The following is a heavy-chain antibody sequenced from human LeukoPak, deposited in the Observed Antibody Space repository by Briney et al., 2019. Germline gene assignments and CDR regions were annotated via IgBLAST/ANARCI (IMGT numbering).Heavy chain of an antibody. CDR1: GFTFSSYG. V-gene: IGHV3-30*03. Sequence: PGGSLRLSCAASGFTFSSYGMHWVRQAPGKGLEWVAVISYDGSNKYYADSVKGRFTISRDNSKNTLYLQMNSLRAEDTAVYYCARDKGYSSGPVLENWGQGTLVTVSS. J-gene: IGHJ4*02. CDR3: ARDKGYSSGPVLEN. D-gene: IGHD6-19*01. CDR2: ISYDGSNK.